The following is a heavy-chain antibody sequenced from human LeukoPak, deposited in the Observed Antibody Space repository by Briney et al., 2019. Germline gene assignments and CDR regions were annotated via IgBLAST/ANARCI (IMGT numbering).Heavy chain of an antibody. V-gene: IGHV3-48*04. Sequence: QPGRSLRLSCAASGFPLRSYGMNWVRQAPGKGLEWVSYISSSGSTIYYADSVKGRFTISRDNAKNSLYLQMNSLRAEDTAVYYCARGSASGLHWYFDLWGRGTLVTVSS. CDR3: ARGSASGLHWYFDL. CDR2: ISSSGSTI. CDR1: GFPLRSYG. J-gene: IGHJ2*01. D-gene: IGHD5-18*01.